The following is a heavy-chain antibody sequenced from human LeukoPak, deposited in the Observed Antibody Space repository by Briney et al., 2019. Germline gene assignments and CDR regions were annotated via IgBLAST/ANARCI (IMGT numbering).Heavy chain of an antibody. CDR1: GGSISSGGYY. CDR2: IYYSGST. Sequence: SQTLSLTCTVSGGSISSGGYYWSWIRQHPGKGLEWIGYIYYSGSTYYNPSLKSRATISVDTSKNQFSLKLSSVTAADTAVYYCARAPAATVTTGYYYYGMDVWGQGTTVTVSS. J-gene: IGHJ6*02. V-gene: IGHV4-31*03. D-gene: IGHD4-17*01. CDR3: ARAPAATVTTGYYYYGMDV.